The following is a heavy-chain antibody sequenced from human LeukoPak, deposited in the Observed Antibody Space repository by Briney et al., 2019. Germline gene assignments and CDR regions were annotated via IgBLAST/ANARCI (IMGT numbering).Heavy chain of an antibody. J-gene: IGHJ4*02. CDR2: IIPIFGTA. CDR3: TRVGRDGYNQYYFDY. CDR1: GGTFSSYA. Sequence: SVKVSCKASGGTFSSYAISWVRQAPGQGLEWMGGIIPIFGTANYAQKFQGRVTITTDESTSTAYMELSSLRSEDTAVYYCTRVGRDGYNQYYFDYWGQGTLVTVSS. D-gene: IGHD5-24*01. V-gene: IGHV1-69*05.